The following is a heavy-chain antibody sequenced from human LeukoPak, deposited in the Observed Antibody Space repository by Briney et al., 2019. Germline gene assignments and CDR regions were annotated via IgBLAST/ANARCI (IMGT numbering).Heavy chain of an antibody. CDR2: ISGTGRST. CDR3: AKGHYYDSSDSFDY. CDR1: GFTFSNYG. J-gene: IGHJ4*02. D-gene: IGHD3-22*01. Sequence: GGSLRLSCAASGFTFSNYGMSWVRQAPGKGLEWVSAISGTGRSTYYADYVKGRFTISRDSYRNTLYLQMNSLRAEDTAVYYCAKGHYYDSSDSFDYWGQGALVSVSS. V-gene: IGHV3-23*01.